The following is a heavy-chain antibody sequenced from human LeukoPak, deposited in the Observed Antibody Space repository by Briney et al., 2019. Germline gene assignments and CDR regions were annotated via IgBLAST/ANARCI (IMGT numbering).Heavy chain of an antibody. CDR1: GGTFISYA. CDR3: ARAGTPHLPLDY. V-gene: IGHV1-69*04. D-gene: IGHD1-7*01. J-gene: IGHJ4*02. Sequence: SVKVSCKASGGTFISYAISWVRQAPGQGLEWMGRIIPILGIANYAQKFQGRVTITADKSTSTAYMELSSLRSEDTAVYYCARAGTPHLPLDYWGQGTLVTVSS. CDR2: IIPILGIA.